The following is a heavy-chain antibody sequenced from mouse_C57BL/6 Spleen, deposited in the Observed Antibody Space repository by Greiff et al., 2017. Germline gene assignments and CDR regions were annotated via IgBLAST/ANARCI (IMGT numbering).Heavy chain of an antibody. CDR2: INYDGSST. J-gene: IGHJ1*03. CDR1: GFTFSDYY. Sequence: EVNLVESEGGLVQPGSSMKLSCTASGFTFSDYYMAWVRQVPEKGLEWVANINYDGSSTYYLDSLKSRFIISRDNAKNILYLQMSSLKSEDTATYYCARVAVVATGYFDVWGTGTTVTVSS. D-gene: IGHD1-1*01. V-gene: IGHV5-16*01. CDR3: ARVAVVATGYFDV.